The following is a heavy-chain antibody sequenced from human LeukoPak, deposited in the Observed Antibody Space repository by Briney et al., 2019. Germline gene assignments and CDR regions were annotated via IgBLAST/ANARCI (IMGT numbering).Heavy chain of an antibody. CDR2: IYSGGST. CDR3: ARDVTPEEHLGRDY. V-gene: IGHV3-53*01. D-gene: IGHD1-14*01. CDR1: GFTVSSNY. Sequence: GGSLRLSCAASGFTVSSNYMSWVRQAPGKGLEWVSVIYSGGSTYYADSVKGRFTISRDNSKNTLYLQMNSLRAEDTAVYYCARDVTPEEHLGRDYWGQGTLVTVSS. J-gene: IGHJ4*02.